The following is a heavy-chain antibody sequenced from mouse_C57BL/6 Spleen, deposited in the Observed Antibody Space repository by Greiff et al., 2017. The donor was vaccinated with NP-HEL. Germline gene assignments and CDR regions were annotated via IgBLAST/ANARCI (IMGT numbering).Heavy chain of an antibody. CDR1: GYTFTSYW. V-gene: IGHV1-64*01. D-gene: IGHD2-4*01. CDR3: ARTRDYDSFAY. J-gene: IGHJ3*01. CDR2: IHPNSGST. Sequence: QVQLQQPGAELVKPGASVKLSCKASGYTFTSYWMHWVKQRPGQGLEWIGMIHPNSGSTNYNEKFKSKATLTVDKSSSTAYMQLSSLTSEDSAVYYCARTRDYDSFAYWGQGTLVTVSA.